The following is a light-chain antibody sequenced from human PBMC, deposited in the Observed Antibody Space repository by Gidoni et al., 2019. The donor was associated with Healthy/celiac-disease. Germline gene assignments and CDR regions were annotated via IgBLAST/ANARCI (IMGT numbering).Light chain of an antibody. CDR1: QSISSW. CDR3: QQYNSYSYT. Sequence: DIQMTHSPSTLSASVGDRVTITCRESQSISSWLAWYQQKPGKAPKLLIYKASSLESGVPSRFSGSGSGTEFTLTISSLQPDDFATYYCQQYNSYSYTFGQGTKLEIK. CDR2: KAS. V-gene: IGKV1-5*03. J-gene: IGKJ2*01.